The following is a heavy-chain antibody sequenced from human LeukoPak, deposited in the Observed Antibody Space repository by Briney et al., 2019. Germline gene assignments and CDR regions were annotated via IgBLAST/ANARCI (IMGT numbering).Heavy chain of an antibody. CDR2: IYTNGIT. CDR1: GGSASSGSYH. J-gene: IGHJ6*02. CDR3: ARDPVGHCSGGSCPPGYYYGMDV. V-gene: IGHV4-61*02. Sequence: SETLSLTCTVSGGSASSGSYHWSWIRQPAGKGLEWIGRIYTNGITHYNPSLKSRVTMSIDTSKNQFSLKLSSVTAADTAVYYCARDPVGHCSGGSCPPGYYYGMDVWDQGTTVTVSS. D-gene: IGHD2-15*01.